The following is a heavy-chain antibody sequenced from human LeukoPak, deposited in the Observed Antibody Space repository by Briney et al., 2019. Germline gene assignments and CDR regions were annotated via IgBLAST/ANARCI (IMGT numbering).Heavy chain of an antibody. V-gene: IGHV4-59*08. J-gene: IGHJ4*02. CDR3: ARSERDIAVAAELDY. CDR1: GGSISSYY. CDR2: IYYSGST. D-gene: IGHD6-13*01. Sequence: PSETLSLTCTVSGGSISSYYWSWIRQPPGKGLEWIGYIYYSGSTNYNPSLKSRVTISVDTSKNQFSLKLSSATAADTAVYYCARSERDIAVAAELDYWGQGTLVTVSS.